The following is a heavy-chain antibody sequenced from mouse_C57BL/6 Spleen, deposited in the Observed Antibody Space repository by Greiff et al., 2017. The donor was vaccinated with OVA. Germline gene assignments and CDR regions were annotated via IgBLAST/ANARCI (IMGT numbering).Heavy chain of an antibody. D-gene: IGHD2-5*01. J-gene: IGHJ4*01. CDR3: ARESNPYYAMDY. CDR1: GYSFTGYY. V-gene: IGHV1-42*01. Sequence: VQLQQSGPELVKPGASVKISCKASGYSFTGYYMNWVKQSPEKSLEWIGEINPSTGGTTYNQKFKAKATLTVDKSSSTAYMQLKSLTSEDSAVYYCARESNPYYAMDYWGQGTSVTVSS. CDR2: INPSTGGT.